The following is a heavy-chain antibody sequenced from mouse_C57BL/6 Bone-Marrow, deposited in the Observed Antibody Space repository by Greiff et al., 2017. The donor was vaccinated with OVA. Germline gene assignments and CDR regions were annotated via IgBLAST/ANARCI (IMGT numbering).Heavy chain of an antibody. Sequence: VQLQQSGAELARPGASVKLSCKASGYTFTSYGISWVKQRTGQGLEWIGEIYPRSGNTYYNEKFKGKATLTADKSSSTAYMELRSLTSEDSAVFFCSGDYPALFAYWGRGTVVTVSA. CDR2: IYPRSGNT. CDR3: SGDYPALFAY. D-gene: IGHD2-4*01. CDR1: GYTFTSYG. J-gene: IGHJ3*01. V-gene: IGHV1-81*01.